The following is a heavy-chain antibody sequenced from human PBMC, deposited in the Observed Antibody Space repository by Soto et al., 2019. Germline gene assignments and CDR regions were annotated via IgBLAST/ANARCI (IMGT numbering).Heavy chain of an antibody. Sequence: PGGSLRLSCAASGFTFSSYAMTWVRQAPGKGLEWVSAISGSGGSTYYAESVKGRFSISRDNSKNTLFLEMNSLRAEDTAVYYCAKDIYWGTYREFDYWGQGTLVTVSS. CDR2: ISGSGGST. CDR3: AKDIYWGTYREFDY. D-gene: IGHD3-16*02. V-gene: IGHV3-23*01. J-gene: IGHJ4*02. CDR1: GFTFSSYA.